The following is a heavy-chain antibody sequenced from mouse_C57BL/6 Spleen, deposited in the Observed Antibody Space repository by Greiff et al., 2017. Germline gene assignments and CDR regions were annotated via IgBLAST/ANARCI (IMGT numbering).Heavy chain of an antibody. CDR3: ARGDYSRLGPVAY. V-gene: IGHV1-69*01. J-gene: IGHJ3*01. CDR1: GYTFTSYW. Sequence: VQLQQPGAELVMPGASVKLSCKASGYTFTSYWMHWVKQRPGQGLEWIGEIDPSDSYTNYNQKFKGKSTLTVDKSSSTAYMQLSSLTSEDSAVYYCARGDYSRLGPVAYWGQGTLVTVSA. CDR2: IDPSDSYT. D-gene: IGHD2-5*01.